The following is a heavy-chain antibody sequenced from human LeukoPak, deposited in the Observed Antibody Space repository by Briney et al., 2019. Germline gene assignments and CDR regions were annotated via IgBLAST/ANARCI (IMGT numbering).Heavy chain of an antibody. CDR2: IWYDGTNT. CDR3: VIDFKWYFGP. J-gene: IGHJ5*02. V-gene: IGHV3-30*02. CDR1: GFTFTSYG. Sequence: GGSLRLSCAAAGFTFTSYGMHWVSQAPGKGLEWVAFIWYDGTNTYYADSVKGRFTISKDNPKNTVYLQMNSLGAEDTAVYYCVIDFKWYFGPWGQGTLVTVSS. D-gene: IGHD2-15*01.